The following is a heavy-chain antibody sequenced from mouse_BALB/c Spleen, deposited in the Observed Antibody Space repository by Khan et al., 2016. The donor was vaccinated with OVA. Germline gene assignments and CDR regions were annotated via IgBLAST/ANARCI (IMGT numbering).Heavy chain of an antibody. Sequence: EVQLQQSGAELVRPGALVKLSCKASGFNIKDYYMHWMKQRPEQGLEWIGWIDPENGNSIYDPKFLGKASIPADTSSNTAYLQLSSLTSEDTAVYCCARDGYSPWFAYWGQGTLVTVSA. J-gene: IGHJ3*01. CDR1: GFNIKDYY. V-gene: IGHV14-1*02. D-gene: IGHD2-3*01. CDR2: IDPENGNS. CDR3: ARDGYSPWFAY.